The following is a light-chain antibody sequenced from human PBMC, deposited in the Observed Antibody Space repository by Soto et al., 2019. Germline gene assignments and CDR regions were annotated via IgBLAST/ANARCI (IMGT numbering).Light chain of an antibody. CDR1: QSIYKW. V-gene: IGKV1-12*01. J-gene: IGKJ4*01. Sequence: DIQLTQSPSSVSASIGDRVTISCRASQSIYKWLVWYQQKPGKAPKLLIYAASSLQSGVPSRFSGSGYGTEFTLTISSLQPEDSATYYCQPADSFPLPFGGGTEVAI. CDR2: AAS. CDR3: QPADSFPLP.